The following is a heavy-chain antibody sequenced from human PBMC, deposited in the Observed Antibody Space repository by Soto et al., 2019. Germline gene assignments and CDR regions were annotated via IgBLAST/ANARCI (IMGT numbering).Heavy chain of an antibody. CDR1: GYSFTSYW. Sequence: PGESLKISCKGSGYSFTSYWIGWVRQMPGKGLEWMGIIYPGDSDTRYSPSFQGQVTISADKSISTAYLQWSSLKASDTAMYYCARVNYDFWSGHVSKFDYYYGMDVWGQGTTVTVSS. CDR2: IYPGDSDT. J-gene: IGHJ6*02. D-gene: IGHD3-3*01. V-gene: IGHV5-51*01. CDR3: ARVNYDFWSGHVSKFDYYYGMDV.